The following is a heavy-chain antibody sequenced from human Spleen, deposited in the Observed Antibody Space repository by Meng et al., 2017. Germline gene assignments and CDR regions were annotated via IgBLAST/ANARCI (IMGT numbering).Heavy chain of an antibody. D-gene: IGHD6-13*01. CDR1: GFTFSNFP. Sequence: SLKFSCASSGFTFSNFPLHWVRQAPGKGLAWVKIIAFNGFDKYYADSVKGRFTLSRDNSQNTLYLQMNHLRPEDTAMYYCARALGSSWSDLDYWGQGTRVTVSS. V-gene: IGHV3-30*04. CDR2: IAFNGFDK. CDR3: ARALGSSWSDLDY. J-gene: IGHJ4*02.